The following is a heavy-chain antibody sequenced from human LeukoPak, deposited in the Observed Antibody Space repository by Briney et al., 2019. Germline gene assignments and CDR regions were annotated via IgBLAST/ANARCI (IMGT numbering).Heavy chain of an antibody. Sequence: GGSLRLSCVASGFTISSNYMSWVRQAPGKGLEWVSVIYTGGSTSYADSVKGRFTIPRDSSKNTLFLQMNSLRAEDTAVYYCARASTLRTGDAHWGQGTLVTVSS. J-gene: IGHJ4*02. CDR3: ARASTLRTGDAH. D-gene: IGHD7-27*01. V-gene: IGHV3-66*01. CDR2: IYTGGST. CDR1: GFTISSNY.